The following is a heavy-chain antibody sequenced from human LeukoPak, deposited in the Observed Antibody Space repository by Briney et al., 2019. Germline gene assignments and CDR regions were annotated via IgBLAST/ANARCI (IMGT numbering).Heavy chain of an antibody. CDR3: ARDASGSRPNY. CDR2: IDATGST. J-gene: IGHJ4*02. V-gene: IGHV3-53*01. Sequence: PRGSLRLSCAASGFTVSSDYMTWVRQAAGKGLEWVSSIDATGSTNYADSVRGRFTLSRDNSKNTLYLRMSGLRAEDTAVYYCARDASGSRPNYWGQGTLVTVTS. CDR1: GFTVSSDY. D-gene: IGHD3-10*01.